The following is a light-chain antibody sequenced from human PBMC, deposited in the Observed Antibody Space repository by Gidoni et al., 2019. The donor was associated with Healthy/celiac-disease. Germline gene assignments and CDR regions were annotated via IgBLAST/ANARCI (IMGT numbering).Light chain of an antibody. CDR2: WAS. Sequence: DIVMTQSPDSLAVSLGERATINCKSCQSVLYSSNTKNYLAWYQQKPGQPPKLLIYWASTRESGVPDRFSGSGSGTDFTLTISSLQAEDVAVYYCQQYYSTPLTFGGGTKVEIK. CDR1: QSVLYSSNTKNY. V-gene: IGKV4-1*01. J-gene: IGKJ4*01. CDR3: QQYYSTPLT.